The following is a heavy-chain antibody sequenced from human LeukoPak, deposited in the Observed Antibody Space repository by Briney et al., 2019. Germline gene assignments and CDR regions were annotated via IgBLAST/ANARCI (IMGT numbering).Heavy chain of an antibody. CDR2: IYYSGNT. J-gene: IGHJ3*02. CDR1: GDSISSYY. Sequence: SETLSLTCTFSGDSISSYYWSWIRQPPGKGLEWIGYIYYSGNTNYNPSLKSRVSISVDTSKNQFSLKLSSVTAADTAVYYCASKPPGVAFDIWGQGTMVTVSS. D-gene: IGHD3-10*01. CDR3: ASKPPGVAFDI. V-gene: IGHV4-59*08.